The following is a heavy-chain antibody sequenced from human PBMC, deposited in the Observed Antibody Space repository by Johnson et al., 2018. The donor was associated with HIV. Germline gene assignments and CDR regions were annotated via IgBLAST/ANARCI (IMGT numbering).Heavy chain of an antibody. CDR2: ISYDGNNK. J-gene: IGHJ3*02. CDR1: GFTFSSYP. V-gene: IGHV3-30*04. CDR3: TRLPSGYSRDAFDI. Sequence: MQLVESGGGVVQPGRSLRLSCAASGFTFSSYPMHWVRQAPGKGLEWVAVISYDGNNKYYADSLKGRFTISRDNSKNTLYLQMNSLRAEDTAVYYCTRLPSGYSRDAFDIWGQGTMVTVSS. D-gene: IGHD5-18*01.